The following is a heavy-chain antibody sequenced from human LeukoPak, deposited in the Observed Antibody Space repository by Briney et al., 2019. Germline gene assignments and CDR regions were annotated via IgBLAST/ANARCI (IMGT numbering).Heavy chain of an antibody. CDR3: ARDGGSTPAYYYYYYMDV. V-gene: IGHV1-3*01. Sequence: ASVKVSCKASGYTFTSYAMHWVRQAPGQRLEWMGWINAGNGNTKYSQEFQGRVTITRDTSASTAYMELSRLRSDDTAVYYCARDGGSTPAYYYYYYMDVWGKGTTVTVSS. CDR2: INAGNGNT. J-gene: IGHJ6*03. CDR1: GYTFTSYA. D-gene: IGHD3-16*01.